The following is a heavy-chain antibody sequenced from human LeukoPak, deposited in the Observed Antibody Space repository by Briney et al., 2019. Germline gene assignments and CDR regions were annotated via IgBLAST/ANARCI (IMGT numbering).Heavy chain of an antibody. J-gene: IGHJ3*02. D-gene: IGHD2-2*01. V-gene: IGHV3-30-3*01. CDR2: ISYDGSNK. Sequence: PGRSLRLSCAASGFTFSSYAMHWVRQAPGKGLEWVAVISYDGSNKYYADSVKGRFTISRDNSKNTLYLQMNSLRAEDTAVYYCASPIIRYCSSTSCQGAFDIWGQGTMVTVSS. CDR3: ASPIIRYCSSTSCQGAFDI. CDR1: GFTFSSYA.